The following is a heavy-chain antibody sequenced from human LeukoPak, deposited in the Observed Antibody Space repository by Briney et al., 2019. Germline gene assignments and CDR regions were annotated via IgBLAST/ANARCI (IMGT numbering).Heavy chain of an antibody. CDR3: AKGRLDYGDYYVDD. J-gene: IGHJ4*02. Sequence: GGSLRLSCAASGFTFSNYGMSWVRQAPGKGLEWVSVISGSGGTTYYADSVKGRFTISRDNSKNTLYLQMNSLRAEDTSLYYCAKGRLDYGDYYVDDWGQGTLVTVST. D-gene: IGHD2-21*02. CDR1: GFTFSNYG. V-gene: IGHV3-23*01. CDR2: ISGSGGTT.